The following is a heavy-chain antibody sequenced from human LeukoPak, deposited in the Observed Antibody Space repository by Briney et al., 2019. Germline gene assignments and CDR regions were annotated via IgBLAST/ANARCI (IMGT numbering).Heavy chain of an antibody. V-gene: IGHV3-64*01. CDR1: GFTFSSHQ. D-gene: IGHD1-7*01. Sequence: SGGSLRLSCAASGFTFSSHQMHWVRQAPGKGLEYVSAISGNGGNTYYANSAMGRFTISRDNSKNTLYLQMGSLRPEDMAVYYCARRFSGVNYGAYDMWGKGPIDPVSS. CDR3: ARRFSGVNYGAYDM. J-gene: IGHJ3*02. CDR2: ISGNGGNT.